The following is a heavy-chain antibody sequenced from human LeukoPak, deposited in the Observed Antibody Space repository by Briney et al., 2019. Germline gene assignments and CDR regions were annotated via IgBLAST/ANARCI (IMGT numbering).Heavy chain of an antibody. CDR1: GYSFTSYW. J-gene: IGHJ6*02. D-gene: IGHD2-2*01. Sequence: GESLKISCKGSGYSFTSYWIGWVRQMPGKGLEWMGIIYPGDSDTRYSPSFQGQVTISADKPISTAYLQWSSLKASDTAMYYCARGYCSSTSCYGAGGMDVWGQGTTVTVSS. V-gene: IGHV5-51*01. CDR2: IYPGDSDT. CDR3: ARGYCSSTSCYGAGGMDV.